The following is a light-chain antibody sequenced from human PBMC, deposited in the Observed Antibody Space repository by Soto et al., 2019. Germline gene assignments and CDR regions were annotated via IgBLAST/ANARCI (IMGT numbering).Light chain of an antibody. CDR3: QQYYSAPWT. CDR2: WAS. CDR1: QSVLHTSNNKNY. Sequence: DIVMTQSPDSLPVSLAERATINCKSSQSVLHTSNNKNYLAWFQQKPGQPPRLLIYWASTRGSGVPDRFSGSGSGSDFTLTISSLQAEDVAVYSCQQYYSAPWTFGQGTRVEIK. V-gene: IGKV4-1*01. J-gene: IGKJ1*01.